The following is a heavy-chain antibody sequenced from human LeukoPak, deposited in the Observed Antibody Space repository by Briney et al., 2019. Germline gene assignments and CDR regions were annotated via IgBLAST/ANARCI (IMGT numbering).Heavy chain of an antibody. Sequence: ASVKVSCKASGYTFTGYYMHWVRQAPGQGLEWMGWINPNSGVTKYGQKFQGRVTLTRDTSITTAYMELNTLHSDDTAVYFCARGNYDILTGPIVDYWGQGTLVTVSS. J-gene: IGHJ4*02. CDR1: GYTFTGYY. CDR3: ARGNYDILTGPIVDY. V-gene: IGHV1-2*02. CDR2: INPNSGVT. D-gene: IGHD3-9*01.